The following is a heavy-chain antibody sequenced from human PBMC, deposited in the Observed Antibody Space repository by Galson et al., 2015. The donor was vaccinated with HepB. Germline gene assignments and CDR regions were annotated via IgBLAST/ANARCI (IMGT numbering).Heavy chain of an antibody. Sequence: SLRLSCAASGFTFSSYDMTWVRQAPGKGLEWVSTISSSGGSTYYADSVKGRFTISRDNSKSTLYLQMNSLRAEDTAIYYCAKDLGFVVVPAAGSWGQGTMVTVSS. CDR2: ISSSGGST. CDR3: AKDLGFVVVPAAGS. D-gene: IGHD2-2*01. V-gene: IGHV3-23*01. CDR1: GFTFSSYD. J-gene: IGHJ3*01.